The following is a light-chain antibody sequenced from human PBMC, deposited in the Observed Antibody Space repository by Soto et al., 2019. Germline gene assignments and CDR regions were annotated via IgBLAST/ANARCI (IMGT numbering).Light chain of an antibody. CDR3: QQRRYFIT. CDR2: DAS. CDR1: QSVSTY. V-gene: IGKV3-11*01. Sequence: TQSPSTLSASVGDRVTITCRASQSVSTYLAWYQQKPGQAPRLLIYDASNRATGIPARFSGSGSGTDFTLTISSLEPEDFAVYYCQQRRYFITFGQGTRLEIK. J-gene: IGKJ5*01.